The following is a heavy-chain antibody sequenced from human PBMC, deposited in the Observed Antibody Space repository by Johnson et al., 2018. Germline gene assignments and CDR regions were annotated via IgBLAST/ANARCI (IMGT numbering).Heavy chain of an antibody. CDR3: ARENRGVMLPASRLDY. D-gene: IGHD2-21*02. CDR1: GFTFSNYG. CDR2: LSYDGRNH. Sequence: QVQLVQSGGGVVQPGNSLRLSCAASGFTFSNYGLDWVRQAPGKGLEWVTGLSYDGRNHYYIDSVRGRFNISRENPKNTLYLQMNNLRPEDTALYYCARENRGVMLPASRLDYWRQGTLVTVSS. V-gene: IGHV3-30*03. J-gene: IGHJ4*02.